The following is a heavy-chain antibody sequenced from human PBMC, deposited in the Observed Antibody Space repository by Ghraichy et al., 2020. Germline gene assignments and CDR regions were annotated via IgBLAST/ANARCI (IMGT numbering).Heavy chain of an antibody. J-gene: IGHJ2*01. CDR2: VHYAGST. V-gene: IGHV4-59*13. Sequence: SETLSLTCTVSGASISDYYWSWMRQPPGKGLEWIGSVHYAGSTYYNPSLDSRVTISVDTSKRHFSLKMTSMTAADTAVYYCARDSTTDGYFWYFDLWGRGTLVTVSS. D-gene: IGHD6-25*01. CDR3: ARDSTTDGYFWYFDL. CDR1: GASISDYY.